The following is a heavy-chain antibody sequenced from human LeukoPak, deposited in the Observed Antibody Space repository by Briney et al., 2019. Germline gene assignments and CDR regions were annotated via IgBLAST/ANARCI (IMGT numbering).Heavy chain of an antibody. V-gene: IGHV4-31*03. CDR2: IYYSGST. D-gene: IGHD4-17*01. CDR3: ARSGGDYLDSGDY. Sequence: KPSQTLSLTCTVSGGSISSGGYYWSWIRQPPGKGLEWIGYIYYSGSTYYNPSLKSRVTISVDTSKNQFSLKLSSVTAADTAVYYCARSGGDYLDSGDYWGQGTLVTVSS. CDR1: GGSISSGGYY. J-gene: IGHJ4*02.